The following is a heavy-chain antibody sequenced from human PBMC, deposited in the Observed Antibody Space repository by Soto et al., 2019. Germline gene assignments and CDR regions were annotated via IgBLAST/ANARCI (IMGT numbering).Heavy chain of an antibody. CDR2: IYPGDSDT. D-gene: IGHD2-21*02. CDR3: ARVAAMGPYYYYYMDV. Sequence: GESLKISCQGSGYRFTSYWIGWVRQMPGKGLEWMGIIYPGDSDTRYSPSFQGQVTISADKSISTAYLQWSSLKASDTAMYYCARVAAMGPYYYYYMDVWGKGTTVTVSS. V-gene: IGHV5-51*01. CDR1: GYRFTSYW. J-gene: IGHJ6*03.